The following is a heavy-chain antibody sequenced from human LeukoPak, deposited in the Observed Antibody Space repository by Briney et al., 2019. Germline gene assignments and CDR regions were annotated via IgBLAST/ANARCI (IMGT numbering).Heavy chain of an antibody. CDR2: ISGSGGST. D-gene: IGHD6-19*01. CDR3: ARDRSSGWPGIFDY. V-gene: IGHV3-23*01. J-gene: IGHJ4*02. Sequence: GGSLRLSCAASGFTFSSYAMSWVRQAPGKGLEWVSAISGSGGSTYYADSVKGRFTISRDNSKNTLYLQMNSPRAEDTAVYYCARDRSSGWPGIFDYWGQGTLVTVSS. CDR1: GFTFSSYA.